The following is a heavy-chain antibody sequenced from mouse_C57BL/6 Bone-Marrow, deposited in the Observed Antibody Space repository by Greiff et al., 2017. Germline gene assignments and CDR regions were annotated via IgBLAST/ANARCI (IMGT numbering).Heavy chain of an antibody. CDR3: ASAFYDYFFDY. CDR1: GYTFTSYW. CDR2: IHPNSGST. D-gene: IGHD2-3*01. J-gene: IGHJ2*01. Sequence: VQLQQPGAELVKPGASVKLSCKASGYTFTSYWMHWVKQRPGQGLEWIGMIHPNSGSTNYNEKFKSKATLTVDKSSSTAYMQLSSLTSEDSAVYYCASAFYDYFFDYWGQGTTLTVSS. V-gene: IGHV1-64*01.